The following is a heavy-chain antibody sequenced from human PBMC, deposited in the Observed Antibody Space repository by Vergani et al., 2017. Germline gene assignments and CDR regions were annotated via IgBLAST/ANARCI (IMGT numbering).Heavy chain of an antibody. D-gene: IGHD3-16*02. V-gene: IGHV1-46*01. CDR3: ARLGLRLGELSPLGY. CDR2: INPSGGST. Sequence: QVQLVQSGAEVKKPGASVKVSCKASGYTFTSYYMHWVRQAPGQGLEWMGIINPSGGSTSYAQKFQGRVTMTRDTSTSTVYMELSSLRSEDTAVYYCARLGLRLGELSPLGYWGQGTLVTVSS. CDR1: GYTFTSYY. J-gene: IGHJ4*02.